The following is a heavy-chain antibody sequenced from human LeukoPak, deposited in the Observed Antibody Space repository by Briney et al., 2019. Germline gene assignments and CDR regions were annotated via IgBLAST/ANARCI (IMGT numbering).Heavy chain of an antibody. CDR2: IIPIFGTA. D-gene: IGHD2-2*01. CDR3: ARDIFEVPAANEDY. V-gene: IGHV1-69*01. Sequence: SVKVSCKASGGTFSSYAISWVRQAPGQGLEWMGGIIPIFGTANYAQKFQGRDTITADESTSTAYMELSSLRSEDTAVYYCARDIFEVPAANEDYWGQGTLVTVSS. CDR1: GGTFSSYA. J-gene: IGHJ4*02.